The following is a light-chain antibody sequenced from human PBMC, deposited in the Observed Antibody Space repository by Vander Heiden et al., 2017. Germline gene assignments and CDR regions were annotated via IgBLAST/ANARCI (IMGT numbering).Light chain of an antibody. V-gene: IGKV1-5*03. CDR2: KAS. CDR3: HQYNSYSPST. J-gene: IGKJ1*01. CDR1: QNINNW. Sequence: DIQMTQYPSTLAASVGDRVTITCRASQNINNWLAWYQQRPGKAPKLLIYKASTLESGVASRFSGSGSGTEFTLTISSLQPDDFATYYCHQYNSYSPSTFGQGTQVEIK.